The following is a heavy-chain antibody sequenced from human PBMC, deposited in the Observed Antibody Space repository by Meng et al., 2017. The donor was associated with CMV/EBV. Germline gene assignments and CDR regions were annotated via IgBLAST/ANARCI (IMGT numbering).Heavy chain of an antibody. CDR1: GYTFTGYY. CDR2: INPNSGGT. J-gene: IGHJ5*02. Sequence: ASVKVSCKASGYTFTGYYMHWVRQAPGQGLEWMGWINPNSGGTNYAQKFQGRVTMTRDTSNSTAYMELSRLRSDDTAVYYCARGRAHDYSNYEVRDNWFDPWDQGTLVTVSS. V-gene: IGHV1-2*02. CDR3: ARGRAHDYSNYEVRDNWFDP. D-gene: IGHD4-11*01.